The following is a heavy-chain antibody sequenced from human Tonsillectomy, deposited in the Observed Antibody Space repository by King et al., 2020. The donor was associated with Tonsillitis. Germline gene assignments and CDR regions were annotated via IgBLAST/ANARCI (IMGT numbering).Heavy chain of an antibody. D-gene: IGHD3-3*01. Sequence: TLKESGPTLVKPTQTLTLTCTFSGLSLSTSGEGVGWIRQPPGKALEWLALIYWDDDKRYSPSLKSRLTITKDTSKNQVVLTMTNMDPVDTATYYCARRHHTITIFGVVISLGIAFDIWGQGTMVTVSS. V-gene: IGHV2-5*02. CDR2: IYWDDDK. CDR1: GLSLSTSGEG. CDR3: ARRHHTITIFGVVISLGIAFDI. J-gene: IGHJ3*02.